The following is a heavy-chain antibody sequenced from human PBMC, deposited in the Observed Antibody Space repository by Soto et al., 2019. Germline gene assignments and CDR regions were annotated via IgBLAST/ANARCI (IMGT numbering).Heavy chain of an antibody. Sequence: PGGSRRLSCAASGFTFSSYAMHWVRQAPGKGLEWVAVISYDGSNKYYADSVKGRFTISRDNSKNTLYLQMNSLRAEDTAVYYCAKDLQYCYDSSGPSHDYWGQGTLVTVSS. CDR2: ISYDGSNK. CDR1: GFTFSSYA. CDR3: AKDLQYCYDSSGPSHDY. V-gene: IGHV3-30*18. J-gene: IGHJ4*02. D-gene: IGHD3-22*01.